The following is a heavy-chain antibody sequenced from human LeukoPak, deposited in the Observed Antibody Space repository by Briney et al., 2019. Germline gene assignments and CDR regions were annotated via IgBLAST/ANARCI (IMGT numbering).Heavy chain of an antibody. CDR3: ARVPTPFSGGYSYGPLNDY. V-gene: IGHV3-7*03. J-gene: IGHJ4*02. D-gene: IGHD5-18*01. CDR2: IKQDGSEK. Sequence: PGGSLRLSCAASGFTFSSYWMSWVRQAPGKGLEWVANIKQDGSEKYYVDSVKGRFTISRDNAKNSLYLQMNSLRAEDTAVYYCARVPTPFSGGYSYGPLNDYWGQGTLVTVSS. CDR1: GFTFSSYW.